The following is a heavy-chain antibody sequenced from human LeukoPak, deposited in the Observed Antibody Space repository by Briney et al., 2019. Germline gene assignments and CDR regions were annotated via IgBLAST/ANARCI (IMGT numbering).Heavy chain of an antibody. Sequence: SQTLSLTCTVSGGSISSGDYYWSWIRQPPGKGLEWIGYIYYSGSTYYNPSLKSRVTISVDTSKNQFSLKLSSVTAADTAVYYCARGSGDCYYRCYYGMDVWGQGTTVTVSS. CDR1: GGSISSGDYY. CDR3: ARGSGDCYYRCYYGMDV. D-gene: IGHD2-21*02. CDR2: IYYSGST. J-gene: IGHJ6*02. V-gene: IGHV4-30-4*01.